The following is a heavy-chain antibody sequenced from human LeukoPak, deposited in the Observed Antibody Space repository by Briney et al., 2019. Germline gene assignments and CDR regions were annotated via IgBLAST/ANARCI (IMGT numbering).Heavy chain of an antibody. D-gene: IGHD4-17*01. CDR3: AKHPWEDDSGYLH. J-gene: IGHJ4*02. CDR1: GFTFSLYG. CDR2: VSGGGDKS. Sequence: GGSLRLSCVASGFTFSLYGMSWVRQAPGKGLEWVSSVSGGGDKSDHADSVKGRFTISRDNSKNTLYLQKNNLRVDHTAVYYCAKHPWEDDSGYLHWGQGTLASVTS. V-gene: IGHV3-23*01.